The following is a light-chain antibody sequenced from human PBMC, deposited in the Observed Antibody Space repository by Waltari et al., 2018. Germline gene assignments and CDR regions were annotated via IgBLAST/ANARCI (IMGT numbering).Light chain of an antibody. J-gene: IGKJ1*01. V-gene: IGKV1-12*02. CDR1: QGISSW. CDR2: AAS. Sequence: DIQLTQSPSSVSASVGDRVTITCRASQGISSWVGWYQQKPGKAPNLLIYAASSLQRGVPSRFGGSGSGTDFTLTISSLQPEDFATYYCQQANSFPWTFGQGTKVEIK. CDR3: QQANSFPWT.